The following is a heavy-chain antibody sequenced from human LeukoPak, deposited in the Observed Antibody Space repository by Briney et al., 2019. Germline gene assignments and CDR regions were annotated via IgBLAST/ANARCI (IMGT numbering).Heavy chain of an antibody. J-gene: IGHJ4*02. CDR2: IYYSGTT. CDR3: ARGGYQQTSTFDF. V-gene: IGHV4-31*03. Sequence: SETLSLTCTVSGGSISSGGYYWSWIRQHPGKGLEWIGYIYYSGTTYYNPSLKSRVTISVDTSKNQFSLRLRSVTAADTAVYYCARGGYQQTSTFDFWGQGTLVTVSS. D-gene: IGHD5-18*01. CDR1: GGSISSGGYY.